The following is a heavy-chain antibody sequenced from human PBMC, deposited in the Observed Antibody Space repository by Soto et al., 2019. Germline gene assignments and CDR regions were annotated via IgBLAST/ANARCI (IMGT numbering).Heavy chain of an antibody. J-gene: IGHJ6*02. Sequence: GGSLRLSCAASGFTFSNAWMSWVRQAPGKGLEWVGRIKSKTDGGTTDYAAPVKGRFTISRDDSKNTLYLQMNSLKTEDTAVYYCTPEFSVAGAVPNYYYYGMDVRGQGTPVTVSS. CDR2: IKSKTDGGTT. CDR3: TPEFSVAGAVPNYYYYGMDV. V-gene: IGHV3-15*01. D-gene: IGHD6-19*01. CDR1: GFTFSNAW.